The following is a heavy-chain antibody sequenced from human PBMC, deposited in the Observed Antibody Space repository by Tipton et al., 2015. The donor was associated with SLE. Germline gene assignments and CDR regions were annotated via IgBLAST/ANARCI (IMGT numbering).Heavy chain of an antibody. V-gene: IGHV4-39*07. CDR2: IYSSGRT. D-gene: IGHD6-13*01. Sequence: TLSLTCTVSGGSISTGGDSWGWIRQPPGKGLEWIGNIYSSGRTYDNPSLKSRITMSVDTSKNKFSLNLTSVTAADTAVYYCARVVRLLGAAGHFDTWGQGALVTVSS. CDR1: GGSISTGGDS. J-gene: IGHJ4*02. CDR3: ARVVRLLGAAGHFDT.